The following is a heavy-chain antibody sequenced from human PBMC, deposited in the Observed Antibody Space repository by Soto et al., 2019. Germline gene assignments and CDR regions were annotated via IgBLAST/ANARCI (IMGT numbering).Heavy chain of an antibody. Sequence: SSEILSLTCAVYGGSFSGYYWTWIRQPPGTGLEWIGEINHSGSTNYNPSLKSRVTTSVDTSKNQFSLKLSSVTAADTAVYFCASRHGLDIDAYYWGQGILVTVSS. J-gene: IGHJ4*02. CDR3: ASRHGLDIDAYY. CDR1: GGSFSGYY. CDR2: INHSGST. V-gene: IGHV4-34*01. D-gene: IGHD3-10*01.